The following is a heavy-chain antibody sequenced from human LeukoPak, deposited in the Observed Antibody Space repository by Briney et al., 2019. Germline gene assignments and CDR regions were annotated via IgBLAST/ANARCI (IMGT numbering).Heavy chain of an antibody. CDR2: IYPGDSDT. J-gene: IGHJ4*02. CDR3: ARRGHSSSRYDENASFDY. CDR1: GYSFTSYW. V-gene: IGHV5-51*01. Sequence: GESLKISCKGSGYSFTSYWIGWVRQMPGKGLEWMGIIYPGDSDTRYSPSFQGQVTISADKSISTAYLQWSSLKASDTAMYYCARRGHSSSRYDENASFDYWGQGTLVTVSS. D-gene: IGHD6-13*01.